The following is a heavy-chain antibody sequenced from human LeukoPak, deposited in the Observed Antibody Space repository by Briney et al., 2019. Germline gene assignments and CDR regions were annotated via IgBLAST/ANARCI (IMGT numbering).Heavy chain of an antibody. CDR3: ARDVSAAVMPYYYYGMDV. CDR1: KFSFSNYW. V-gene: IGHV3-74*01. J-gene: IGHJ6*02. Sequence: GGSLRLSCAASKFSFSNYWMFWVRQAPGKGLVWVSRINSDGGTTDYADSVQGRFTISRDNAKNTLYLEMNSLRAEDTAVYYCARDVSAAVMPYYYYGMDVWGQGTTVTVSS. CDR2: INSDGGTT. D-gene: IGHD2-21*01.